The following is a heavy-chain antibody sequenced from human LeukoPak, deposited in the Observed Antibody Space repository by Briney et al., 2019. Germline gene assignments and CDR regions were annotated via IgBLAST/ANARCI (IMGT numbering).Heavy chain of an antibody. V-gene: IGHV3-30*18. Sequence: PGRSLRLSCAASGFTFSSYGMHWVRQAPGKGLEWVAVISYDGSNKYYADSVKGRFTISRDNSKNTLYLQMNSLRAEDTAVYYCAKEQGCSGGSCYARGHFDYWGQGTLVTVSS. J-gene: IGHJ4*02. D-gene: IGHD2-15*01. CDR3: AKEQGCSGGSCYARGHFDY. CDR1: GFTFSSYG. CDR2: ISYDGSNK.